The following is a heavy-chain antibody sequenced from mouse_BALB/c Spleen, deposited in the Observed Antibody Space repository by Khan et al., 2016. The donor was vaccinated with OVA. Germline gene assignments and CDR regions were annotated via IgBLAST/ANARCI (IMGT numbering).Heavy chain of an antibody. Sequence: VQLQQSGAELVRPGVSVKISCKGSGYTFTDYAMHWVKQSHAKSLEWIGVISTYYGDANYNQKFKGKATMTVDKSSSTAYMELGRLTSDDSAIYYCARDYGSSYRYFDVWGAGTTVTVSS. CDR3: ARDYGSSYRYFDV. D-gene: IGHD1-1*01. V-gene: IGHV1S137*01. J-gene: IGHJ1*01. CDR2: ISTYYGDA. CDR1: GYTFTDYA.